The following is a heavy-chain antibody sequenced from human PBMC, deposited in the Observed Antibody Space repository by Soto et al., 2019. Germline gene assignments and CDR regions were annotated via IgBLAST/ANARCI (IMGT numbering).Heavy chain of an antibody. J-gene: IGHJ6*02. V-gene: IGHV3-48*02. CDR2: ISSSSSTI. CDR3: AREEGIAAAGTVHYYYGMDV. Sequence: EVQLVESGGGLVQPGGSLRLSCAASGFTFSSYSMNWVRQAPGKGLEWVSYISSSSSTIYYADSVKGRFTISRDNAKNSLYLQMNSLRDEDTAVYYCAREEGIAAAGTVHYYYGMDVCGQGTTVTVSS. CDR1: GFTFSSYS. D-gene: IGHD6-13*01.